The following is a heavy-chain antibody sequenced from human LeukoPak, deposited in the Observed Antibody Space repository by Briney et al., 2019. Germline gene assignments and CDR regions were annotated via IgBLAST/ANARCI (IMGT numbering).Heavy chain of an antibody. V-gene: IGHV4-59*01. J-gene: IGHJ4*02. Sequence: SETLSLTCTVSGGSISSYYWSWLRQPPGKGLEWIGYIYYSGSTNYNPSLKSRVTISVDTSKNQFSLKLSSVTAADTAVYYCARDQYSYGPWGQGTLVTVSS. CDR2: IYYSGST. CDR1: GGSISSYY. CDR3: ARDQYSYGP. D-gene: IGHD1-26*01.